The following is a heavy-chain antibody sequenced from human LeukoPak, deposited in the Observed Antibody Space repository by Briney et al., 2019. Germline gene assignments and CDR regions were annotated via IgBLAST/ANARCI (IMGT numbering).Heavy chain of an antibody. V-gene: IGHV3-7*01. J-gene: IGHJ4*02. CDR1: GFTFSSAW. CDR3: VRDGGVSGYDLLDY. Sequence: GGSLRLSCAASGFTFSSAWMFWVRQAPGKGLEWVAHINQDGSEEHYMDSVKARFIISRDNAKNSLSLQMDSLRAEDTAVYYCVRDGGVSGYDLLDYWGQGTLVTVSS. D-gene: IGHD5-12*01. CDR2: INQDGSEE.